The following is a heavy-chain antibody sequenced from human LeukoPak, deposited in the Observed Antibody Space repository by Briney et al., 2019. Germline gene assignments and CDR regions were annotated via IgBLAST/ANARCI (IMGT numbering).Heavy chain of an antibody. CDR2: ISYDGSNK. CDR1: GFTSSSYA. CDR3: ARDQGYSSSWYIVTGFDY. Sequence: PGRSLRLSCAASGFTSSSYAMHWGRQGPGEGLEWGAVISYDGSNKYYADSVKGRFTISRDNSKNTLYLQMNSLRAEDTAVYYCARDQGYSSSWYIVTGFDYWGQGTLVTVSS. D-gene: IGHD6-13*01. J-gene: IGHJ4*02. V-gene: IGHV3-30*01.